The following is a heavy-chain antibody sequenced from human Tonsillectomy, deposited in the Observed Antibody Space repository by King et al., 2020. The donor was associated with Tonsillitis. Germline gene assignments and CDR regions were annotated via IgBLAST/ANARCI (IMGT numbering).Heavy chain of an antibody. CDR3: ARHVSNYDSSGYYLGD. V-gene: IGHV5-10-1*03. CDR2: IDPSDSYT. Sequence: VQLVESGAEVKKPGESLRISCKGSGYSFTSYWISWVRQMPGKGLEWMGRIDPSDSYTNYSPSFQGHVSISADKSISTAYLQWSSLKAAETAMYYCARHVSNYDSSGYYLGDWGQGTLVTVSS. CDR1: GYSFTSYW. J-gene: IGHJ4*02. D-gene: IGHD3-22*01.